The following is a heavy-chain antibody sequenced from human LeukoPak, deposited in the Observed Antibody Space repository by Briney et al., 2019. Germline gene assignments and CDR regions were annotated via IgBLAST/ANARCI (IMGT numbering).Heavy chain of an antibody. V-gene: IGHV3-66*01. CDR3: ARDQGSGRRWFDP. CDR1: GFTVSSNY. D-gene: IGHD3-10*01. CDR2: IYSGGST. Sequence: PGGSLRLSCAASGFTVSSNYMSWVRQAPGKGLEWVSVIYSGGSTYYADSVKGRFTISTDTSKNTVFLQMNGLKGDDTAVYYCARDQGSGRRWFDPWGQGTLVTVSS. J-gene: IGHJ5*02.